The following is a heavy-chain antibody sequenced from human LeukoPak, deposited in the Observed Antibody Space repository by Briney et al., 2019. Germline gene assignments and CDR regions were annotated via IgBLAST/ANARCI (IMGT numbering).Heavy chain of an antibody. J-gene: IGHJ1*01. Sequence: ASVTVSCKSSGYTFTGQYLHWVRQAPGQGLEWMGWINPNSGGTKFVQKFQGRVIMTRDTSISTAYMVLGSLSSDDTAVYYCARGRQLHLGELFPFAEFFQPWGQGTLVTVFS. D-gene: IGHD3-16*01. CDR2: INPNSGGT. CDR3: ARGRQLHLGELFPFAEFFQP. V-gene: IGHV1-2*02. CDR1: GYTFTGQY.